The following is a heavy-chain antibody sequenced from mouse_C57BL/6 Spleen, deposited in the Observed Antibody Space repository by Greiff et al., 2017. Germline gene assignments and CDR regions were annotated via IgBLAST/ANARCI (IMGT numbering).Heavy chain of an antibody. CDR3: ARGDDYERSWFGY. D-gene: IGHD2-4*01. CDR2: IYPGDGDT. V-gene: IGHV1-82*01. CDR1: GYAFSSSW. Sequence: QVQLQQSGPELVKPGASVKLSCKASGYAFSSSWMHWVKQRPGKGLEWIGRIYPGDGDTNYNGKFKGKATLTADKSSSTAYMQLSSLTSEDSAVYCCARGDDYERSWFGYWGQGTLVTVSA. J-gene: IGHJ3*01.